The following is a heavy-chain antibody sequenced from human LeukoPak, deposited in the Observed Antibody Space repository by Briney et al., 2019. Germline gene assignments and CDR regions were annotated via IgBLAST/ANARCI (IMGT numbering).Heavy chain of an antibody. CDR3: ARDRALKRVAAGDGGFYYFDY. V-gene: IGHV3-7*01. D-gene: IGHD6-13*01. CDR1: GFSLSRYW. Sequence: HPGGSLRLSCAASGFSLSRYWMSWVRQAPGKGLEWVANMKQDGSEKKYVDSVKGRFTISRDNTKNSLYLQMNSLRVEDTAVYYCARDRALKRVAAGDGGFYYFDYWGQGTLVTVSS. J-gene: IGHJ4*02. CDR2: MKQDGSEK.